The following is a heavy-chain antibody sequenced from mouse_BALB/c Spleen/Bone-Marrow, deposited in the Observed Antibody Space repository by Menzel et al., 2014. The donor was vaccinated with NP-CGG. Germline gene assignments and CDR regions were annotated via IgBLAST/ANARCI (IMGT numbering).Heavy chain of an antibody. V-gene: IGHV1S41*01. CDR3: AREAYYGPDY. D-gene: IGHD1-2*01. J-gene: IGHJ2*01. CDR2: IAPGSGST. CDR1: GYTFTSYW. Sequence: DLVKPGASVQLSCKASGYTFTSYWINWIKQRPGQGLEWIGRIAPGSGSTYYNEMFKGKATLTVDTSSSTAYMQLSSLTSEDSAVYYCAREAYYGPDYWGQGTTLTVSS.